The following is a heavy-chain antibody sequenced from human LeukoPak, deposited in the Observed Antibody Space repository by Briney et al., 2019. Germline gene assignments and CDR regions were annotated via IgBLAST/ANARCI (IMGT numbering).Heavy chain of an antibody. CDR3: AQRSGDYDSTGYHHYMDV. J-gene: IGHJ6*03. D-gene: IGHD3-22*01. CDR1: GFSFNTNW. CDR2: INYDGSNK. Sequence: PGGSLRLSCAASGFSFNTNWMSWVRQAPGKGLEWVASINYDGSNKNYADSGKGRFTISRDNSKNTLYLQMNSLRAEDTAVYYCAQRSGDYDSTGYHHYMDVWGKGTTVTISS. V-gene: IGHV3-30*02.